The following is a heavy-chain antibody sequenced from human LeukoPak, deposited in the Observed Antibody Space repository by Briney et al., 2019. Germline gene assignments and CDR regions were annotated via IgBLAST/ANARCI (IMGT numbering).Heavy chain of an antibody. CDR2: IHSSGNS. V-gene: IGHV4-39*07. CDR3: AKRPYDFWSGPAEYFQH. CDR1: GGSISGTDLY. Sequence: PSETLSLTCTVSGGSISGTDLYWGWIRQLPGKGLEWIGNIHSSGNSFCNPSLKSRVTISVDTSKNQFSLKLSSVTAADTAVYYCAKRPYDFWSGPAEYFQHWGQGTLVTVSS. J-gene: IGHJ1*01. D-gene: IGHD3-3*01.